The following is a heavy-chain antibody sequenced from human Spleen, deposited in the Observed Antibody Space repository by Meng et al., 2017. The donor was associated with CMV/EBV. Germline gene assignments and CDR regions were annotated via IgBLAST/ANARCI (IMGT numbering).Heavy chain of an antibody. V-gene: IGHV1-2*02. CDR3: AREVTYSNYKYGMDV. J-gene: IGHJ6*02. Sequence: ASVKVSCKTSGYTFTNYYIHWVRQAPGQGLEWMGWINPNSGGTNYAQKFQGRVTITRDTSISTAYMELSRLRSDDTAVYYCAREVTYSNYKYGMDVWGQGTTVTVSS. D-gene: IGHD4-11*01. CDR1: GYTFTNYY. CDR2: INPNSGGT.